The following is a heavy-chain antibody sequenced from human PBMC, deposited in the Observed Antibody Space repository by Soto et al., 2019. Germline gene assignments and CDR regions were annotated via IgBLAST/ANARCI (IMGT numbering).Heavy chain of an antibody. CDR2: IYNNETF. V-gene: IGHV4-61*01. J-gene: IGHJ4*02. CDR3: ARVPLRYSSSHNFDS. D-gene: IGHD6-19*01. Sequence: AETLSLTCSVSGDAVSSGSFYFVGLLQPPGKGLEWIGFIYNNETFNYNPSLKSRVTLSVDTSKHQFSLKLSSVTAADTAVYYCARVPLRYSSSHNFDSWGQGDLVTVSS. CDR1: GDAVSSGSFY.